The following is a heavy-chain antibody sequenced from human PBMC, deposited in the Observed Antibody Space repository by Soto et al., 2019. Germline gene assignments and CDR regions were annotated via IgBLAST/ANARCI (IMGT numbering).Heavy chain of an antibody. CDR2: IYYSGST. V-gene: IGHV4-59*01. CDR1: GGSISSYY. J-gene: IGHJ4*02. D-gene: IGHD5-12*01. Sequence: QVQLQESGPGLVKPSETLSLTCTVSGGSISSYYWSWIRQPPGKGLEWIGYIYYSGSTTYNPSLKSRVTISVDTSKNQFSLKLSSVTAADTAVYYWARVRRDGYNWVDYWGQGTLVTVSS. CDR3: ARVRRDGYNWVDY.